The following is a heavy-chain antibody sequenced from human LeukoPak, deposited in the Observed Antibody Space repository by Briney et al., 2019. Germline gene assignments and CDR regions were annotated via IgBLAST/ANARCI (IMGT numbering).Heavy chain of an antibody. V-gene: IGHV3-30*03. CDR1: GFTFGSYG. CDR3: ARDSSGWYHWFDP. CDR2: ISYDGSNK. J-gene: IGHJ5*02. D-gene: IGHD6-13*01. Sequence: GGSLRLSCAASGFTFGSYGMHWVRQAPGKGLEWVAVISYDGSNKYYADSVKGRFTISRDNAKNSLYLQMNSLRAEDTAVYYCARDSSGWYHWFDPWGQGTLVTVSS.